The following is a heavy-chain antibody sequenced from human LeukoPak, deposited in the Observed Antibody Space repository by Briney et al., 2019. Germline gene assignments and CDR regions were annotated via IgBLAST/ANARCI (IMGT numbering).Heavy chain of an antibody. CDR2: IYHSGST. D-gene: IGHD6-6*01. V-gene: IGHV4-38-2*02. CDR1: GYSISSGHY. Sequence: SETLSLTCAVSGYSISSGHYWGWIRQPPGKGLEWIGSIYHSGSTYYNPSLKSRVTISVDTSKNQFSLKLSSVTAADTAVYYCARDWVESDSSSSFDYWGQGTLVTVSS. J-gene: IGHJ4*02. CDR3: ARDWVESDSSSSFDY.